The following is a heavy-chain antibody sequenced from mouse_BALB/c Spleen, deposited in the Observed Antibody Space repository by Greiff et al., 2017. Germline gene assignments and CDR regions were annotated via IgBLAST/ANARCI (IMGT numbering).Heavy chain of an antibody. Sequence: EVKLVESGGGLVKPGGSLKLSCAASGFTFSSYAMSWVRQTPEKRLEWVASISSGGSTYYPDSVKGRFTISRDNARNILYLQMSSLRSEDTAMYYCARGGPMITTSFAYWGQGTLVTVSA. D-gene: IGHD2-4*01. CDR2: ISSGGST. CDR1: GFTFSSYA. J-gene: IGHJ3*01. CDR3: ARGGPMITTSFAY. V-gene: IGHV5-6-5*01.